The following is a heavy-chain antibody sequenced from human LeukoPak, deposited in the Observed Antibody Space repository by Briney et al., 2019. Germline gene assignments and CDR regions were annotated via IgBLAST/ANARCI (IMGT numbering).Heavy chain of an antibody. CDR2: IKSKTDGGTT. CDR1: GFTFSNAW. CDR3: AAVSVDYGDSSFDF. D-gene: IGHD4-17*01. Sequence: GSLRLSCAASGFTFSNAWMSWVRQAPGKGLEWVGRIKSKTDGGTTDYAEPVKGRFTISRDDSKKTLYLQMNSLKTEDTALYYCAAVSVDYGDSSFDFWGQGTLVTVSS. J-gene: IGHJ4*02. V-gene: IGHV3-15*01.